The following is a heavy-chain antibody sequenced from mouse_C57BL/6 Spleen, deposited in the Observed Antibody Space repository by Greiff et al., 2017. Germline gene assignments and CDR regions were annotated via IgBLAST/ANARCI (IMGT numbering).Heavy chain of an antibody. CDR2: ILPGSGST. Sequence: QVQLQQSGAELMKPGASVKLSCKATGYTFTGYFTHSILTVTEEEWNSGETYTCVVGLEWIGEILPGSGSTNYNEKFKGKATFTADTSSNTAYMQLSSLTTEDSAIYYGARRPAYYSNYGFAYWGQGTLVTVSA. D-gene: IGHD2-5*01. CDR1: GYTFTGYFTHSILTV. J-gene: IGHJ3*01. V-gene: IGHV1-9*01. CDR3: ARRPAYYSNYGFAY.